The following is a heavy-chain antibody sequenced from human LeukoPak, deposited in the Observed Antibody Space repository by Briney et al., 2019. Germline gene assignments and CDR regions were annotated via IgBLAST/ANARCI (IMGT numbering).Heavy chain of an antibody. J-gene: IGHJ3*02. Sequence: SVKVSCKASGGTFSSYAISWVRQAPGQGLEWMGGIIPIFGTANYAQKFQGRVTITADKSTSTAYMELSSLRSDDTAVYYCARAGVWDYSDSSGYHNAAFDIWGQGTMVTVSS. CDR1: GGTFSSYA. CDR2: IIPIFGTA. CDR3: ARAGVWDYSDSSGYHNAAFDI. V-gene: IGHV1-69*06. D-gene: IGHD3-22*01.